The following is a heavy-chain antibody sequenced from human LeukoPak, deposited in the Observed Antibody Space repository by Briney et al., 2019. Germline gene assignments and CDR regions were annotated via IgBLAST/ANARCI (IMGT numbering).Heavy chain of an antibody. Sequence: GGSLRLSCAASGFTFRSYAMSWVRQAPGKGLEWVSAISGGSGGTTYYADSVKGRFTISRDNSKNTLYLQMNSLGAEDTAIYYCASVWFGERGRFWGQGTLVTLSS. D-gene: IGHD3-10*01. J-gene: IGHJ4*02. V-gene: IGHV3-23*01. CDR1: GFTFRSYA. CDR2: ISGGSGGTT. CDR3: ASVWFGERGRF.